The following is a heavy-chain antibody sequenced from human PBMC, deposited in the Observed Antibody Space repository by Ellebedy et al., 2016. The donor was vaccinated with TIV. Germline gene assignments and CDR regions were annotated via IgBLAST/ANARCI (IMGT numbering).Heavy chain of an antibody. CDR3: ARDSGGISYFYGMDV. D-gene: IGHD2-15*01. CDR2: IWYDGRNK. Sequence: GGSLRLSXAASRFTFSSYVMHWVRQAPGKGLEWVAVIWYDGRNKYYADSVKGRFTISRDNSKNTLYLQMNSLRAEDTAVYYCARDSGGISYFYGMDVWGQGTTVTVSS. V-gene: IGHV3-33*01. CDR1: RFTFSSYV. J-gene: IGHJ6*02.